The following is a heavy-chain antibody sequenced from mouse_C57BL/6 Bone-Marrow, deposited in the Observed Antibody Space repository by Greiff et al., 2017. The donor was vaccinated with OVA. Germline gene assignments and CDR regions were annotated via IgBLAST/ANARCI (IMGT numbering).Heavy chain of an antibody. J-gene: IGHJ2*01. CDR1: GYTFTSYG. V-gene: IGHV1-81*01. D-gene: IGHD1-1*01. CDR2: IYPRSGNT. Sequence: QVQLKQSGAELARPGASVKLSCKASGYTFTSYGISWVKQRTGQGLEWIGEIYPRSGNTYYNEKFKGKATLTADKSSSTAYMELRSLTSEDSAVYFCASRSSYGYWGQGTTLTVSS. CDR3: ASRSSYGY.